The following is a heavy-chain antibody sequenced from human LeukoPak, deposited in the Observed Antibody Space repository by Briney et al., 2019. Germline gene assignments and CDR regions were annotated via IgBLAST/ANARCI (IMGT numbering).Heavy chain of an antibody. V-gene: IGHV4-39*07. CDR1: GGSISSSSYY. CDR3: ARASAGDFWSGYYVFDY. D-gene: IGHD3-3*01. J-gene: IGHJ4*02. Sequence: SETLSLTCTVSGGSISSSSYYWGWIRQPPGKGLEWIGSIYYSGSTYYNPSLKSRVTMSVDTSKNQFSLKLSSVTAADTAVYYCARASAGDFWSGYYVFDYWGQGTLVTVSS. CDR2: IYYSGST.